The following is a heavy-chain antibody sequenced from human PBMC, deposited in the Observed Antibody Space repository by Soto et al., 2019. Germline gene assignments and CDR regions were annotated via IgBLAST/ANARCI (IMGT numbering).Heavy chain of an antibody. CDR2: IYHSGST. Sequence: QLQLQESGSGLVKPSQTLSLTCAVSCGSISSGGYSWSWIRQPPGKGLEWIGYIYHSGSTYYNPYLKSRVTISVDRSKNQFSLKLGSVTAAATAVYCCARGQTGGFPPGAGYFYLWGRGTLVTVSS. V-gene: IGHV4-30-2*01. CDR1: CGSISSGGYS. J-gene: IGHJ2*01. CDR3: ARGQTGGFPPGAGYFYL. D-gene: IGHD3-16*01.